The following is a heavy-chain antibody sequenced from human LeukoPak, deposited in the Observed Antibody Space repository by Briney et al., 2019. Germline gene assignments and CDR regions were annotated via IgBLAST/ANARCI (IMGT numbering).Heavy chain of an antibody. V-gene: IGHV3-74*01. J-gene: IGHJ4*02. CDR2: INSNGRST. Sequence: PGESLRLSCAASGVTLSTYWMHWVRQAPGKGLEWVSRINSNGRSTTYAASVRGRFTIPRDSAKNRLYRQMNSLTAEDTAVFFWATGNDVSPYYFDCGGEGTLVTVSS. D-gene: IGHD3-10*01. CDR1: GVTLSTYW. CDR3: ATGNDVSPYYFDC.